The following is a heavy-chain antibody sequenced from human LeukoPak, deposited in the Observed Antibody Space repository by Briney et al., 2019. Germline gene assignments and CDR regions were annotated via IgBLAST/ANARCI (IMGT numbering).Heavy chain of an antibody. J-gene: IGHJ4*02. V-gene: IGHV4-59*05. Sequence: SETLSLTCTVSGGSISSYYWSWIRQPPGKGLEWIGSIYYSGSTYYNPSLKSRVTISVDTSKNQFSLKLSSVTAAVTAVYYCARIRANYYFDYWGQGTLVTVSS. D-gene: IGHD4/OR15-4a*01. CDR3: ARIRANYYFDY. CDR1: GGSISSYY. CDR2: IYYSGST.